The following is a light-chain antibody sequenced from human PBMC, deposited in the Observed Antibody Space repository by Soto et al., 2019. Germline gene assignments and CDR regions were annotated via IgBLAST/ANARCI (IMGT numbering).Light chain of an antibody. CDR3: CSYATSDILL. V-gene: IGLV2-23*01. Sequence: QSALTQPASLSGSPGQSITISCTGTSSDVGFYNLVSWYHQYPGKAPKLILYAGTKRPSGLSTRFSGSMSGSTASLTISGLQAEDEGNYYCCSYATSDILLFGGGTKLTVL. CDR1: SSDVGFYNL. CDR2: AGT. J-gene: IGLJ2*01.